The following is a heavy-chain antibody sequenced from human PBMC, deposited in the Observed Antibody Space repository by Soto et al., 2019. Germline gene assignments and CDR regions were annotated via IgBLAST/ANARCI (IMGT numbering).Heavy chain of an antibody. CDR1: GFTFSSYA. Sequence: QVQLVESGGGVVQPGRSLRLSCAASGFTFSSYAMHWVRQAPGKGLEWVAVISYDGSNKYYADSVKGRFTISRDNSKNTLYLQMNSLRAEDTAVYYCAREGMRRTRAVAGTLDYWGQGTLVTVSS. D-gene: IGHD6-19*01. V-gene: IGHV3-30-3*01. CDR3: AREGMRRTRAVAGTLDY. J-gene: IGHJ4*02. CDR2: ISYDGSNK.